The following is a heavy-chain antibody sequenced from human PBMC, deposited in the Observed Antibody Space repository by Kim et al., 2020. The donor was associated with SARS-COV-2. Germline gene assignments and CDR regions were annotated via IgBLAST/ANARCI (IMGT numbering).Heavy chain of an antibody. CDR3: AKCLGSPSCYTHSYGMDV. Sequence: GGSLRLSCAASGFTFGSHGMHWVRQAPGKGLEWVAVISYDGSYKYYADSVKGRFTIYRDNSKNTLYVQMNSLRADDTAVYYCAKCLGSPSCYTHSYGMDVWGQGTTVTVSS. CDR1: GFTFGSHG. V-gene: IGHV3-30*18. J-gene: IGHJ6*02. D-gene: IGHD2-2*02. CDR2: ISYDGSYK.